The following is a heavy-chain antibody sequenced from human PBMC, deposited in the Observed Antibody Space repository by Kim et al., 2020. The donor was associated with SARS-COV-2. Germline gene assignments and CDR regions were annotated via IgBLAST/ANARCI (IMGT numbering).Heavy chain of an antibody. V-gene: IGHV4-34*01. CDR3: ARGGMRVPSVRFDY. CDR2: INHSGSN. CDR1: GGSFSGYY. D-gene: IGHD6-19*01. J-gene: IGHJ4*02. Sequence: SETLSLTCAVYGGSFSGYYWSWIRQPPGEGPEWIGEINHSGSNNYNPSLKSRVTISVDTSKNQISLKLRSVTAAATAVYYCARGGMRVPSVRFDYWGQGTLVTVSS.